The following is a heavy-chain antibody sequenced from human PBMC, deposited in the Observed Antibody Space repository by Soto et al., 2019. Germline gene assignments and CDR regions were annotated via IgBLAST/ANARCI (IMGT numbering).Heavy chain of an antibody. CDR1: GYNFASHW. D-gene: IGHD1-1*01. V-gene: IGHV5-10-1*01. Sequence: GESLKISCKGSGYNFASHWISWVRQMPGKGLEWMGRIDPSGSYTNYSPSFQGHVTISADASINSAYLQWSSLKASDTAMYFCKREESNWNWFDTWGQGTLVTVSS. CDR3: KREESNWNWFDT. CDR2: IDPSGSYT. J-gene: IGHJ5*01.